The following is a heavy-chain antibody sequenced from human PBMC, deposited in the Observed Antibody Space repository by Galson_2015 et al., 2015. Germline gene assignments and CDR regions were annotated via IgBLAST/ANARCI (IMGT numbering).Heavy chain of an antibody. CDR2: IIQDGSEK. Sequence: SLRLSCAASGFTFSTYWMSWVRQAPGKGLEWVANIIQDGSEKYYVDSVKGRFSISRDNAKNSLYLQMNSLRAEDTAVYYCVTSNGPASDYWGQGTQVTVSS. V-gene: IGHV3-7*01. CDR3: VTSNGPASDY. J-gene: IGHJ4*02. CDR1: GFTFSTYW.